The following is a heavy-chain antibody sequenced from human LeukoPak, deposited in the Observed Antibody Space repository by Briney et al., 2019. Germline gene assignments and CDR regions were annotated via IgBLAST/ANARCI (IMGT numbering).Heavy chain of an antibody. CDR3: ATVYSGYDVVGEDY. J-gene: IGHJ4*02. CDR2: ISYDGSNK. V-gene: IGHV3-30*03. D-gene: IGHD5-12*01. Sequence: GGSLRLSCAASGFTFSSYGMHWVRQAPGKGLEWVAVISYDGSNKYYADSVKGRFTISRDNSKNTLYLQMNSLRAEDTAVYYCATVYSGYDVVGEDYWGQGTLVTVSS. CDR1: GFTFSSYG.